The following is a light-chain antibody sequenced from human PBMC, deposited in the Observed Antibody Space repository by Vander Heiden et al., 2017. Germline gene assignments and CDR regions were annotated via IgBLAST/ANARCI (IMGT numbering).Light chain of an antibody. CDR3: QQLNNYPRT. CDR2: AAS. J-gene: IGKJ3*01. Sequence: DIQLTQSPSFLSASVGDRVPITCRASQGIGSYLAWYQQKPGKAPKLLIFAASTLQSGVPSRFSGSGSGTEFTLTISSLQPEDFATYYCQQLNNYPRTFGPGTKVDIK. CDR1: QGIGSY. V-gene: IGKV1-9*01.